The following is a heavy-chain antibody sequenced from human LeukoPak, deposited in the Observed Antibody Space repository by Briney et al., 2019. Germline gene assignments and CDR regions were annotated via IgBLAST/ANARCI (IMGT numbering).Heavy chain of an antibody. Sequence: PSETLSPTCTVSGGSISSYYWSWIRQPPGKGLEWIGYIYYSGSTNYNPSLKSRVTISVDTSKNQFSLKLSSVTAADTAVYYCARGGSGTTYYDFWSGYYKRDYFDYWGQGTLVTVSS. CDR2: IYYSGST. V-gene: IGHV4-59*01. J-gene: IGHJ4*02. CDR1: GGSISSYY. D-gene: IGHD3-3*01. CDR3: ARGGSGTTYYDFWSGYYKRDYFDY.